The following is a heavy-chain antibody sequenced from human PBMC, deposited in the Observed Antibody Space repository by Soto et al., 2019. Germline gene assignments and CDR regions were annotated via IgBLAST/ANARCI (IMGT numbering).Heavy chain of an antibody. CDR1: GFTFSSYA. Sequence: GGSLRLSCAAPGFTFSSYAMSWVRQAPGKGLEWVSAISGSGGSTYYADSVKGRFTISRDNSKNTLYLQMNSLRAEDTAVYYCANIVLMVYGFTYFEYWGQGTLVTVPS. CDR2: ISGSGGST. D-gene: IGHD2-8*01. V-gene: IGHV3-23*01. CDR3: ANIVLMVYGFTYFEY. J-gene: IGHJ4*02.